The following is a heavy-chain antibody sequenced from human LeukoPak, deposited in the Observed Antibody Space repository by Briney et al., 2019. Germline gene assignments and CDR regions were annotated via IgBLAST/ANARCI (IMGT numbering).Heavy chain of an antibody. Sequence: GGSLRLSCAASGFTFSSYWMSWVRQPPGKGLEWVANIKQDESERYYVDSVKGRFTISRDNAKKSVYLQMNSLRGEDTAVYYCATDGGPFDDWGQGTLVTVSS. CDR3: ATDGGPFDD. CDR1: GFTFSSYW. D-gene: IGHD3-3*01. CDR2: IKQDESER. V-gene: IGHV3-7*01. J-gene: IGHJ4*02.